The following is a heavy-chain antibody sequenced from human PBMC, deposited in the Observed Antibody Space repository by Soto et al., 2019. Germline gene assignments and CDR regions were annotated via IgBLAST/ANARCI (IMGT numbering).Heavy chain of an antibody. CDR2: IYYSGST. J-gene: IGHJ4*02. Sequence: QMQLQESGPGLVKPSETLSLTCTVSGGSISRNSYYWGWIRQPPGKGLEWIGSIYYSGSTYYNPPLKSRVTISVDTSTDQFSLKLSSVTAADTAVYYCARHDWNGVDYWGQGTLVTVSS. D-gene: IGHD1-1*01. V-gene: IGHV4-39*01. CDR1: GGSISRNSYY. CDR3: ARHDWNGVDY.